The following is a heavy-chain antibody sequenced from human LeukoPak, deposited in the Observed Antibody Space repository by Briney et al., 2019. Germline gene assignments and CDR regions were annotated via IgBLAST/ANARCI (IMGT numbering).Heavy chain of an antibody. CDR3: ARDSPTVSPEYYFDY. J-gene: IGHJ4*02. CDR1: GFTFSSYW. D-gene: IGHD4-17*01. Sequence: PGGSLRLSCAASGFTFSSYWMHWVRQAPGKGLEWVSYISSSGSTIYYADSVKGRFTISRDNAKNSLYLQMNSLRAEDTAVYYCARDSPTVSPEYYFDYWGQGTLVTVSS. CDR2: ISSSGSTI. V-gene: IGHV3-48*04.